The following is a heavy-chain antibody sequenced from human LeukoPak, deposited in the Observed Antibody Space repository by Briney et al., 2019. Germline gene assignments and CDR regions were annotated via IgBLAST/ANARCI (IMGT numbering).Heavy chain of an antibody. V-gene: IGHV3-23*01. J-gene: IGHJ4*02. Sequence: GGSLRLSCAASGFTFSSYAMSWVRQAPGKGLEWVSAISGSGGSTYYADSVKGRFTISRDNSKNTLYLQMNSLRAEDTAVYYCAKGSSGYCSGGNCYASDYWGQGTLVTVSS. D-gene: IGHD2-15*01. CDR2: ISGSGGST. CDR1: GFTFSSYA. CDR3: AKGSSGYCSGGNCYASDY.